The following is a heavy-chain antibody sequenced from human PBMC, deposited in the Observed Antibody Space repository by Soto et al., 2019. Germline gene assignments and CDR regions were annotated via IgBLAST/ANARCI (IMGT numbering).Heavy chain of an antibody. D-gene: IGHD2-21*02. CDR1: GFTFSSYS. Sequence: PGGSLRLSCAASGFTFSSYSMNWVRQAPGKGLEWVSSISSSSSYIYYADSVKGRFTISRDNAKNSLYLQMNSLRAEDTAVYYCARDRSSYGGNFDPISYYFDYWGQGT. CDR2: ISSSSSYI. J-gene: IGHJ4*02. V-gene: IGHV3-21*01. CDR3: ARDRSSYGGNFDPISYYFDY.